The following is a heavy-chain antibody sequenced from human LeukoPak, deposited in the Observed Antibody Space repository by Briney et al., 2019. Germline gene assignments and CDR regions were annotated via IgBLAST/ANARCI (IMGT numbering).Heavy chain of an antibody. D-gene: IGHD6-13*01. J-gene: IGHJ6*02. CDR3: ARGASPVSSSSGIYYYYGMDV. V-gene: IGHV1-8*01. CDR1: GYTFTSYD. Sequence: ASVKVSCKASGYTFTSYDINWVRQATGQGLEWMGWMNPNSGNTGCAQKFQGRVTMTRNTSISTAYMELSSLRSEDTAVYYCARGASPVSSSSGIYYYYGMDVWGQGTTVTVSS. CDR2: MNPNSGNT.